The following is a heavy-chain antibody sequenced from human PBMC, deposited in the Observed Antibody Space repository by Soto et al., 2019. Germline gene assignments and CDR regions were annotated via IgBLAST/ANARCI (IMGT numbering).Heavy chain of an antibody. CDR2: INHSGST. J-gene: IGHJ3*02. Sequence: QVQLQQWGAGLLKPSETLSLTCAVYGGSFSGYYWSWIRQPPGKGLEWIGEINHSGSTNYNPSLKSRVTISVDTSKNQFSLKLSSVTAADTAVYYCARALWFGELYPRCAFDIWGQGTMVTVSS. V-gene: IGHV4-34*01. CDR1: GGSFSGYY. CDR3: ARALWFGELYPRCAFDI. D-gene: IGHD3-10*01.